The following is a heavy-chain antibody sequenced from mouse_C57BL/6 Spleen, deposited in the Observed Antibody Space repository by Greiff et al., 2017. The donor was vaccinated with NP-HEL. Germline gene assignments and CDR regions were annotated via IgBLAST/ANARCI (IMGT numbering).Heavy chain of an antibody. CDR1: GYTFTSYW. CDR2: IYPGSGST. Sequence: VQLQQPVAELVKPGASVKMSCKASGYTFTSYWITWVKQRPGQGLEWIGDIYPGSGSTNYNEKFKSKATLTVDTSTSTAYMQLISLTSEDSAVYYCARSPYYYGTSYGYFDVWGTGTTVTVSS. D-gene: IGHD1-1*01. CDR3: ARSPYYYGTSYGYFDV. V-gene: IGHV1-55*01. J-gene: IGHJ1*03.